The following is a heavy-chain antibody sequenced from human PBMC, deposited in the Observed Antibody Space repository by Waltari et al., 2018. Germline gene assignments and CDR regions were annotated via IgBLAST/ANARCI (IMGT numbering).Heavy chain of an antibody. V-gene: IGHV1-69*05. CDR3: AGYYYDSSGYSDY. Sequence: QVQLVQSGAEVKKPGSSVKVSCKASGGTFSSYAISWVRQAPGQGLEWMGGIIPIFGTANYAQKVHGRGTITTDEATSTAYMELSSLRSEDTAVYYGAGYYYDSSGYSDYWGQGTLVTVSS. J-gene: IGHJ4*02. CDR1: GGTFSSYA. CDR2: IIPIFGTA. D-gene: IGHD3-22*01.